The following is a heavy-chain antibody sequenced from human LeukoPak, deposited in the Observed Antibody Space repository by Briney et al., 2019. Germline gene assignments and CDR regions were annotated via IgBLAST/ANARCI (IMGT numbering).Heavy chain of an antibody. J-gene: IGHJ4*02. Sequence: ASVKVSCKASGYTFTSYGISWVRQAPGQGLEWMGWISAYNGNTNYAQKLQGRVTMTTDTSTSTAYMELRSLRSGDTAVYYCARVERYFDSADYWGQGTLVTVSS. D-gene: IGHD3-9*01. CDR1: GYTFTSYG. CDR3: ARVERYFDSADY. V-gene: IGHV1-18*01. CDR2: ISAYNGNT.